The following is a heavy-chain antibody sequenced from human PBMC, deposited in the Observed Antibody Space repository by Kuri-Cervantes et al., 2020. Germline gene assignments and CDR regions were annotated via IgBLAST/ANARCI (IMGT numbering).Heavy chain of an antibody. D-gene: IGHD2-8*01. CDR3: AREIVLMVYASNAAFDI. Sequence: SETLSLTCTVSGGSISSGYYWGWIRQPPGKGLEWIGSIYHSGSTYYNPSLKSRVTISVDTSKNQFSLKLSSVTAADTAVYYCAREIVLMVYASNAAFDIWGQGTMVTVSS. CDR2: IYHSGST. CDR1: GGSISSGYY. V-gene: IGHV4-38-2*02. J-gene: IGHJ3*02.